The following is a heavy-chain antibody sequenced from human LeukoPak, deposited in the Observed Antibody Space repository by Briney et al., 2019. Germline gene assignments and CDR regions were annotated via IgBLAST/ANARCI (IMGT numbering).Heavy chain of an antibody. V-gene: IGHV3-7*01. CDR2: IKQDGSEK. Sequence: GGSLRLSCAASGFTFSSYWMSWVRQAPGKGLEWVANIKQDGSEKYYVDSVRGRFTISRDNAKNSLYLQMNSLRAEDTAVYYCARAFHPPDFAFGRAPYYFDLWGQGTLVTVSS. J-gene: IGHJ4*01. CDR3: ARAFHPPDFAFGRAPYYFDL. D-gene: IGHD3-16*01. CDR1: GFTFSSYW.